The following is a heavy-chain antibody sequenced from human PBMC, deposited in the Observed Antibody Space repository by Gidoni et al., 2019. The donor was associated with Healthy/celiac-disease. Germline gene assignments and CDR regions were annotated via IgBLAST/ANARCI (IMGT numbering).Heavy chain of an antibody. CDR3: ARVRLGSATRYYYYMDV. Sequence: QVQLQQCGAGLLKPSETLAPICAVYGGSFSGYYWSWSRQPPGKGLDWIGEITHSGSTNYTPSLKSRVTISVDTSKNQFSLKLGSVTAADTAVYYCARVRLGSATRYYYYMDVWGKGTTVTVSS. CDR1: GGSFSGYY. D-gene: IGHD1-26*01. V-gene: IGHV4-34*01. CDR2: ITHSGST. J-gene: IGHJ6*03.